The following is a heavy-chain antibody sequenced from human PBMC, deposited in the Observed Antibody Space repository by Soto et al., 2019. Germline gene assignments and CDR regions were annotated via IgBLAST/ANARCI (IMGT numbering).Heavy chain of an antibody. CDR2: IYWDDDK. V-gene: IGHV2-5*02. J-gene: IGHJ4*02. D-gene: IGHD6-19*01. CDR3: APRRGESSGWYLDY. CDR1: GFSLSTSGVG. Sequence: HITLKESGPTLVNPTQTLTLTCTFSGFSLSTSGVGVGWIRQPPGKALECLALIYWDDDKRYSPSLKSRLTITKETTKNQVVLTMTNMDPVDTATYYCAPRRGESSGWYLDYWGQGTMVTVSS.